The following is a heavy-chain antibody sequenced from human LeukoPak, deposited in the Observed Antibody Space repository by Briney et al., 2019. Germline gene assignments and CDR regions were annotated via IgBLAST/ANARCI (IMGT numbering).Heavy chain of an antibody. CDR2: IDPRDSFT. CDR3: VRHYASGQDY. V-gene: IGHV5-10-1*01. D-gene: IGHD3-10*01. CDR1: GYTFTSYW. J-gene: IGHJ4*02. Sequence: GESLKISCKASGYTFTSYWISWVRHTPGKGLEWMARIDPRDSFTRYGPSFQGHVTISSDKPINTAYLHWSSLKASDTATYYCVRHYASGQDYWGQGTLVTVSS.